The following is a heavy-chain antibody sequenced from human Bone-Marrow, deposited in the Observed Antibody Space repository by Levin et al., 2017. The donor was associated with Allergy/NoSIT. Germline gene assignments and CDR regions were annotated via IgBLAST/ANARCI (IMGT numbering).Heavy chain of an antibody. Sequence: PGGSLRLSCAASGFTFSSYGMHWVRQAPGKGLEWVAVISYDGSNKYYADSVKGRFTISRDNSKNTLYLQMNSLRAEDTAVYYCAKRDIAVAGEYYYYGMDVWGQGTTVTVSS. CDR1: GFTFSSYG. D-gene: IGHD6-19*01. V-gene: IGHV3-30*18. J-gene: IGHJ6*02. CDR3: AKRDIAVAGEYYYYGMDV. CDR2: ISYDGSNK.